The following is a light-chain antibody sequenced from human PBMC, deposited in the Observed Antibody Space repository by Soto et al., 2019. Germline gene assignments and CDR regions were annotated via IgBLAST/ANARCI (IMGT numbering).Light chain of an antibody. V-gene: IGKV3-15*01. J-gene: IGKJ1*01. Sequence: EIVLTQSPGTLSLSPGERATLSCRASQSVSNNYLAWYQQKPGQAPRLLVYDASTRATGVPARISGSGSGTEFTLTITSLQSEDFAVYFCHQYNKWPRTFGRGTKVDI. CDR2: DAS. CDR3: HQYNKWPRT. CDR1: QSVSNN.